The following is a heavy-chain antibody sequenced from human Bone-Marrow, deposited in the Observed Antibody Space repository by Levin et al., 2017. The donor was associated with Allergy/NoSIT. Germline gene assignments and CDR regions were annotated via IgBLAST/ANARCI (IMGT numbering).Heavy chain of an antibody. CDR3: ARGPYCSGGSCYPGAFDI. CDR2: IWYDGSNK. Sequence: GESLKISCAASGFTFSSYGMHWVRQAPGKGLEWVAVIWYDGSNKYYADSVKGRFTISRDNSKNTLYLQMNSLRAEDTAVYYCARGPYCSGGSCYPGAFDIWGQGTMVTVSS. CDR1: GFTFSSYG. V-gene: IGHV3-33*01. J-gene: IGHJ3*02. D-gene: IGHD2-15*01.